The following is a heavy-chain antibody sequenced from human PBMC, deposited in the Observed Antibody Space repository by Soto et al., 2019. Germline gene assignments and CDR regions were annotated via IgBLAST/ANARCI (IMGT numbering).Heavy chain of an antibody. D-gene: IGHD2-15*01. CDR2: IYYSGST. J-gene: IGHJ5*02. Sequence: QVQLQESGPGLVKPSETLSLTCTVSGGSISSNYWSWIRQPPGKGLEWIAYIYYSGSTNYNPSLKSRVTISVDTSKNQFSLKLSSVTAADTAVYYCARGGVVVVAATNNIWFDPWGQGTLVTVSS. CDR3: ARGGVVVVAATNNIWFDP. CDR1: GGSISSNY. V-gene: IGHV4-59*01.